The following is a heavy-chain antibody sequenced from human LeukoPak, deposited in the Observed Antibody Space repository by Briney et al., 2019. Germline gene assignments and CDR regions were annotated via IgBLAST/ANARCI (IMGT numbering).Heavy chain of an antibody. Sequence: GGSLRLPWATSKFHFETYRKSWVRQAPGEGPEWVSSILGGGGNIQYADSVQGRFTISRDNSKNTLFLQMNSLRAEDTGVYYCAKHAGYFDYWGQGTLVTVSS. V-gene: IGHV3-23*01. D-gene: IGHD6-13*01. CDR1: KFHFETYR. J-gene: IGHJ4*02. CDR3: AKHAGYFDY. CDR2: ILGGGGNI.